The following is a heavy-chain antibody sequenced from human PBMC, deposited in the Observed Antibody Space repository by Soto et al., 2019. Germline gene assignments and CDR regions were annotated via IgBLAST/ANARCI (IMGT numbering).Heavy chain of an antibody. Sequence: SETLSLTCTVSGGSISSGDYYWRWIRQPPGKGLEWIGYIYYSGRTYYNPYLKSRVTISVDTAKNQFSLKLSSVTSANTAVYYCARGIRGEYRYSGDYWGQGTLVTVSS. CDR2: IYYSGRT. CDR1: GGSISSGDYY. J-gene: IGHJ4*02. D-gene: IGHD3-9*01. CDR3: ARGIRGEYRYSGDY. V-gene: IGHV4-30-4*01.